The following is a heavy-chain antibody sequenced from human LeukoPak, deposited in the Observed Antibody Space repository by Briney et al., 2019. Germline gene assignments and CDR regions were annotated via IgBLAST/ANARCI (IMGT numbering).Heavy chain of an antibody. CDR3: ASVRRGYCGSISCSDAFDI. D-gene: IGHD2-2*01. Sequence: SETLSLTCAVSGGSFSGYYWSWIRQPPGKGLEWIGEINHSGSTNYDPSLKSRVTMSVDTSKNQFSLKLSSVTAADTAVYYCASVRRGYCGSISCSDAFDIWGLGTMVTVSS. CDR1: GGSFSGYY. CDR2: INHSGST. J-gene: IGHJ3*02. V-gene: IGHV4-34*01.